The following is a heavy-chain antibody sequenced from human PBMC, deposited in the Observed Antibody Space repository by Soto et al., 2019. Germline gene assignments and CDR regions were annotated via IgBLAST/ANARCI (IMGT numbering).Heavy chain of an antibody. J-gene: IGHJ2*01. D-gene: IGHD3-9*01. Sequence: QVQLQQWGAGPLRPLETLSLTCGVSGGSFSGYYWAWIRQSPGKGLEWIGEINDRGPINYNPSLKSRVSISVVTSKNHYSLDLRSVTAADTAVYYCARESHDILTGPPWVWYFDLWGRGTLVTVSS. CDR1: GGSFSGYY. CDR2: INDRGPI. V-gene: IGHV4-34*01. CDR3: ARESHDILTGPPWVWYFDL.